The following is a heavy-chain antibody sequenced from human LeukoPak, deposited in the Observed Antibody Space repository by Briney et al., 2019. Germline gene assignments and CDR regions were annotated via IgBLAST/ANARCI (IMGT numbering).Heavy chain of an antibody. CDR1: GYTFTSYD. CDR3: ARGRGYSSSWYDPFYYYYYGMDV. Sequence: GASVKVSCTASGYTFTSYDINWVRQAPGQGLEWMGWMNPNSGNTAYAQKFQGRVTMTRNTSISTACMELSSLRSEDTAVYYCARGRGYSSSWYDPFYYYYYGMDVWGQGTTVTVSS. V-gene: IGHV1-8*01. CDR2: MNPNSGNT. D-gene: IGHD6-13*01. J-gene: IGHJ6*02.